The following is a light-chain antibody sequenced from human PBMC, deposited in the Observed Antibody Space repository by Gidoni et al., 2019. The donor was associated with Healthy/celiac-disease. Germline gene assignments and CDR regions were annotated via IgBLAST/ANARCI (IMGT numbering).Light chain of an antibody. V-gene: IGKV1-39*01. CDR3: QQSYSTPPT. Sequence: IQMTQSPSSLSASVGDRVTITCRASQSISSYLNWYKQKPGKAPKLLIYAASSLQSAVPSRFSGSGSGTDFTLTISSLQPEDFATYYCQQSYSTPPTFGQGTRLEIK. CDR2: AAS. CDR1: QSISSY. J-gene: IGKJ5*01.